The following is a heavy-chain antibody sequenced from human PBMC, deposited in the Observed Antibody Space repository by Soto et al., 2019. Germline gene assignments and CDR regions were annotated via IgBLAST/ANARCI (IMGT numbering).Heavy chain of an antibody. CDR3: ARDIRGAY. V-gene: IGHV3-11*01. CDR2: ISRSGNKI. CDR1: GFTLSDDCY. J-gene: IGHJ4*02. D-gene: IGHD3-10*01. Sequence: QVQLVESGGGLVKPGGSLRLSCAASGFTLSDDCYMTWIRQAPGKGLEWVSYISRSGNKIYYAESVKGLFTIARDNAKNSLYLRMNSLRVEDTAVYYCARDIRGAYWGQGTLVTVSS.